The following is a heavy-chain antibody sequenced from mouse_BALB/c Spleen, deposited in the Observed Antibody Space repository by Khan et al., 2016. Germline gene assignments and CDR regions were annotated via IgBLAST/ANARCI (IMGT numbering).Heavy chain of an antibody. CDR1: GFTFSSYG. D-gene: IGHD2-1*01. Sequence: EVELVESGGDLVKPGGSLKLSCAASGFTFSSYGMSWVRQTPDKRLEWVATISSGGSYTYYPDSVKGRFTISRDNAKNPLYLQMSSLKSEDTAMYYWARNYGNPPWFAYWGQGTLVTVSA. J-gene: IGHJ3*01. V-gene: IGHV5-6*01. CDR2: ISSGGSYT. CDR3: ARNYGNPPWFAY.